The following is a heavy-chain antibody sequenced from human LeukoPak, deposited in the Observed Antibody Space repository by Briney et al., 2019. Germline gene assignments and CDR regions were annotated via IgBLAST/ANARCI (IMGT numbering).Heavy chain of an antibody. J-gene: IGHJ4*02. CDR3: AKDLGYCSGASCGDY. Sequence: GGSLRLSCAASGFTFSSYAMSWVRQAPGKGLEWVSAISGSGGSTYYADSVKGRFTISRDNSQNTLYLQLNSLRAEDTAVYYRAKDLGYCSGASCGDYWGQGTLVTVSS. D-gene: IGHD2-15*01. CDR1: GFTFSSYA. V-gene: IGHV3-23*01. CDR2: ISGSGGST.